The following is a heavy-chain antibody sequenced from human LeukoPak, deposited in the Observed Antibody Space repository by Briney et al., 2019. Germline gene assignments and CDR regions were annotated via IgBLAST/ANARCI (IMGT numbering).Heavy chain of an antibody. CDR2: ISSSGSTT. V-gene: IGHV3-11*01. D-gene: IGHD6-19*01. CDR1: GFTFSDYY. Sequence: GGSLRLSCAASGFTFSDYYMSWIRQAPGKGLEWVSYISSSGSTTYYADSVKGRFTISRHNSKNTLYLQMNSLRAEDTAVYYCARSRAVAGLHDSWGQGTLVTVSS. CDR3: ARSRAVAGLHDS. J-gene: IGHJ4*02.